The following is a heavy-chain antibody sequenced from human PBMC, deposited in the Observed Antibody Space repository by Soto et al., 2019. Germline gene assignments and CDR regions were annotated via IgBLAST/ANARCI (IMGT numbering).Heavy chain of an antibody. V-gene: IGHV4-31*03. J-gene: IGHJ4*02. Sequence: QVQLQESGPGLMKPSQTLSLTCTVSGGSISSGGYYWSWIRQHPGKGLEWIGYIYYGGSTYYNPSLKSRVTISVDTSKNQVSLKLSSVTAADTAVYYCAREGGIVGATAADYWGQGTLVTVSS. D-gene: IGHD1-26*01. CDR3: AREGGIVGATAADY. CDR1: GGSISSGGYY. CDR2: IYYGGST.